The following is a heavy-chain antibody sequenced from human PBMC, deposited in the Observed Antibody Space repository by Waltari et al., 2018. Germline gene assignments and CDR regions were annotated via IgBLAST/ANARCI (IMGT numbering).Heavy chain of an antibody. J-gene: IGHJ4*02. CDR3: ASFSGILDY. CDR1: GGTFSSYA. D-gene: IGHD6-19*01. CDR2: IIPNFGTA. Sequence: QVQLVQSGAEVKKPGSSVKVSCKASGGTFSSYAISWVRQAPGQGLEWMGGIIPNFGTANYAQKCQGSVTITADESTSTAYMERSSLRSEDTAVYYCASFSGILDYWGQGTLVTVSS. V-gene: IGHV1-69*12.